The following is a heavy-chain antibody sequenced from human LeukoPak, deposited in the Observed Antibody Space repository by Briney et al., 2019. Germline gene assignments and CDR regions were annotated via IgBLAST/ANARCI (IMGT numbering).Heavy chain of an antibody. CDR2: INPSGGST. D-gene: IGHD3-10*01. CDR1: GYTFTSYY. CDR3: ARDSGMVRGTVDY. Sequence: ASVKVSCKSSGYTFTSYYMYWVRQAPGQGLEWMGIINPSGGSTSYAQKFQGRVAMTRDTSTSTVYMELSSLRSEDTAVYYCARDSGMVRGTVDYWGQGTLVTVSS. J-gene: IGHJ4*02. V-gene: IGHV1-46*01.